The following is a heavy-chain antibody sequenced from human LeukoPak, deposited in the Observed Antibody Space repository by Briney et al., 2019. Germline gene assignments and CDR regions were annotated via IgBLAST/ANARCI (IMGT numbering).Heavy chain of an antibody. J-gene: IGHJ4*02. CDR3: ARSYTLRLLEFDY. V-gene: IGHV4-61*01. CDR2: IYYSGST. Sequence: PSETLSLTCTVSGGSVSSGSYYWSWIRQPPGKGLEWIGYIYYSGSTNYNPSLKSRVTISVDTSKNQFSLKLSSVTAADTAVYYCARSYTLRLLEFDYWGQGTLVTVSS. CDR1: GGSVSSGSYY. D-gene: IGHD2-21*02.